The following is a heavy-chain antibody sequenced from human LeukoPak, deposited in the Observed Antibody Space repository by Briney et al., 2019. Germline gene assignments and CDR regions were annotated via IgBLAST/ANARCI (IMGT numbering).Heavy chain of an antibody. Sequence: GGSLRLSCAASGFTFSIYWMSWVRQAPGKGLEWVANINQDGSQKYYVDSVKGRFTISRDNAKNSLYLQMNSLRAEDTALYYCARELIYAPFDPWGQGTLVTVSS. J-gene: IGHJ5*02. CDR1: GFTFSIYW. CDR2: INQDGSQK. CDR3: ARELIYAPFDP. D-gene: IGHD5/OR15-5a*01. V-gene: IGHV3-7*01.